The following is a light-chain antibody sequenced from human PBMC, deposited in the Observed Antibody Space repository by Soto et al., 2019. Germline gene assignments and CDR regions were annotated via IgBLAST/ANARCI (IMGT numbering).Light chain of an antibody. J-gene: IGLJ2*01. V-gene: IGLV1-51*01. CDR3: ATWDGSLPGEV. Sequence: QSVLTQPPSVSGAPGQRVTISCTGSSSNIGAGHAVHWYQQLPGTAPKLLIYDNNKRPSGIPDRFSGSKSGTSGTLDITGLQTGDEADYYCATWDGSLPGEVFGGGTKVTVL. CDR1: SSNIGAGHA. CDR2: DNN.